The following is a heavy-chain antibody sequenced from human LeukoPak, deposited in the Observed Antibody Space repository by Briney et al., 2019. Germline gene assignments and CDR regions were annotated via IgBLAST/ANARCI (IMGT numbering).Heavy chain of an antibody. J-gene: IGHJ4*02. V-gene: IGHV4-39*07. Sequence: SETLSLTCTVSGGSISSGDYYWSWIRQPPGKGLEWIGEINHSGSTNYNPSLKSRVTISVDTSKNQFSLKLSSVTAADTAVYHCARGSWIVANYWGQGTLVTVSS. D-gene: IGHD3-22*01. CDR1: GGSISSGDYY. CDR2: INHSGST. CDR3: ARGSWIVANY.